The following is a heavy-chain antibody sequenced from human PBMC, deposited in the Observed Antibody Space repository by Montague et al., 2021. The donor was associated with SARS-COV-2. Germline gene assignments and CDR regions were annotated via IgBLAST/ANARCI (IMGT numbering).Heavy chain of an antibody. CDR1: GFTFSSYW. V-gene: IGHV3-7*01. Sequence: SLRLSCAASGFTFSSYWMSWVRQAPGKGLEWVANIKQDGSEKYYVDSVKGRFTISRDNAKNSLYLQMNSLRAEDTAVYYCARDLRYFAWLFHSSGYYNYFDYWGQGTLVTVSS. J-gene: IGHJ4*02. CDR3: ARDLRYFAWLFHSSGYYNYFDY. D-gene: IGHD3-9*01. CDR2: IKQDGSEK.